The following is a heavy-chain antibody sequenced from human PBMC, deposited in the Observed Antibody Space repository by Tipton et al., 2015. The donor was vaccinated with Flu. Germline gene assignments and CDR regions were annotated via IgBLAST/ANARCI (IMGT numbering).Heavy chain of an antibody. CDR3: TRGFIRLCDY. CDR1: GFTFSSYD. Sequence: SLRLSCAASGFTFSSYDMSWVRQAPGKGLEWVSAISGSGGSTYYADSVKGRFTISRGNSKNTLYLQMNSLRAEDTAVYYCTRGFIRLCDYWGQGTLVSVSS. CDR2: ISGSGGST. V-gene: IGHV3-23*01. J-gene: IGHJ4*02. D-gene: IGHD3-16*02.